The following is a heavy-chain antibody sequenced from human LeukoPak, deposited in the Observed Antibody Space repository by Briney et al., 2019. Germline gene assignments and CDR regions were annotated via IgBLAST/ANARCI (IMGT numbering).Heavy chain of an antibody. J-gene: IGHJ4*02. CDR3: ARGRGYNSFDY. CDR2: VNRSGSA. Sequence: KSSETLSLTCAVYGGSFSGYYRSWIRQPPGKGLEWIGEVNRSGSANYSPSLKSRVTISVDTSKNQFSLKLSSVTAADTAVYYCARGRGYNSFDYWGQETLVTVSS. V-gene: IGHV4-34*01. CDR1: GGSFSGYY. D-gene: IGHD5-24*01.